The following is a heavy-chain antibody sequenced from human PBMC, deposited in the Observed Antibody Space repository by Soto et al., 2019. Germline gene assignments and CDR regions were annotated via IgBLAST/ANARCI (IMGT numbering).Heavy chain of an antibody. D-gene: IGHD3-9*01. J-gene: IGHJ5*02. V-gene: IGHV4-38-2*01. Sequence: SETLSLTCAVSGYSISSGYYWGWIRQPPGKGLEWIGSIYHSGSTYYNPSLKSRVTISVDTSKNQFSLKLSSVTAADTAVYYCARGIRAYYDILTGYYPSGRESWFDPWGQGTLVTV. CDR2: IYHSGST. CDR1: GYSISSGYY. CDR3: ARGIRAYYDILTGYYPSGRESWFDP.